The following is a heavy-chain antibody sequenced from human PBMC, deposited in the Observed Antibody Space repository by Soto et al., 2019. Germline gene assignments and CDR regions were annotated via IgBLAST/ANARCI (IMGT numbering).Heavy chain of an antibody. CDR3: ARGVYGSGNYYTGPSAFDI. V-gene: IGHV1-69*06. CDR2: TIPVFNTA. CDR1: GGTLSDHG. Sequence: QVQLEQSGAEVKKPGSSVKISCKASGGTLSDHGVSWLRQAPGQGLEWVGGTIPVFNTAKYAPKFQGRVTIAADKSTNIVYMELGSLRSDDTAFYSCARGVYGSGNYYTGPSAFDIWGQGTLVIVSS. J-gene: IGHJ3*02. D-gene: IGHD3-10*01.